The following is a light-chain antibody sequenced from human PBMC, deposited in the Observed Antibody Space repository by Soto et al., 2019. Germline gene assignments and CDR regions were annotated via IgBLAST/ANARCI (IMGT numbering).Light chain of an antibody. CDR1: QSVRSTY. CDR2: CAS. V-gene: IGKV3-20*01. J-gene: IGKJ1*01. CDR3: QQYGSSPLT. Sequence: EIVLTQSPGTLSLSPGESASLSCRATQSVRSTYLAWYQQKSGQAPRLLIYCASTRATGIPDRFSGSGSGTDFTLTISRLEPEDFAVYYCQQYGSSPLTFGQGTKVEIK.